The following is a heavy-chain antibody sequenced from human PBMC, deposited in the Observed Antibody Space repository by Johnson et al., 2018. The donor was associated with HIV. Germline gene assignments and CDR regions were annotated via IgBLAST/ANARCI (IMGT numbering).Heavy chain of an antibody. D-gene: IGHD5-24*01. Sequence: QVQLVESGGGLIQPGGSLRLSCAASGFTVSSNYMSWVRQAPGKGLEWVAVIWYDGSNKFYADSVKGRFTISRDNSKNTVYLQMNSLRVEDTAVYFCARAIEGKWLQPRGFDIWGQGTMVTVS. V-gene: IGHV3-33*08. J-gene: IGHJ3*02. CDR1: GFTVSSNY. CDR3: ARAIEGKWLQPRGFDI. CDR2: IWYDGSNK.